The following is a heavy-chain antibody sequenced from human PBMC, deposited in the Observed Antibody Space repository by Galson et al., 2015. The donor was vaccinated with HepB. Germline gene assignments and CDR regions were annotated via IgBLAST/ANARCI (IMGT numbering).Heavy chain of an antibody. CDR2: INHSGST. Sequence: SETLSLTCAVYGGSFSGYYWSWIRQPPGKGLEWIGEINHSGSTNYNPSLKSRVTISVDTSKNQFSLKLSSVTAADTAVYYCARSGYSSSWYPPHYDAFDIWGQGTMVTVSS. D-gene: IGHD6-13*01. J-gene: IGHJ3*02. CDR3: ARSGYSSSWYPPHYDAFDI. V-gene: IGHV4-34*01. CDR1: GGSFSGYY.